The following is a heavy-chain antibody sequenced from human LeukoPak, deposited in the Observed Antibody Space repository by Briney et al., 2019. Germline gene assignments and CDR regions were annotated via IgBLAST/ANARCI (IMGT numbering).Heavy chain of an antibody. D-gene: IGHD4-23*01. CDR2: IYYSGST. J-gene: IGHJ5*02. V-gene: IGHV4-39*07. Sequence: SETLSLTCTVSGGSISSGSYYWGWIRQPPGKGLEWIGSIYYSGSTYYNPSLKSRVTISVDTSKNQFSLKLSSVTAADTAVYYCARDVSSNSPFDPWGQGTLVTVSS. CDR1: GGSISSGSYY. CDR3: ARDVSSNSPFDP.